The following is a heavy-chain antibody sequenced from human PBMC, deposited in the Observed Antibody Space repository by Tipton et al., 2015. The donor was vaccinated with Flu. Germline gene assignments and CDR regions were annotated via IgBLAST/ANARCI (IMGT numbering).Heavy chain of an antibody. CDR3: SSRYHLHYFDY. Sequence: SLRLSCAASGFTFDDHAMHWVRQAPGKGLEWVAGISVNSDIRLYADSVRGRFTISRDNAKNSLFLQMDSLRPEDTALYYCSSRYHLHYFDYWGQGTLVTVSS. CDR1: GFTFDDHA. CDR2: ISVNSDIR. D-gene: IGHD1-14*01. J-gene: IGHJ4*02. V-gene: IGHV3-9*01.